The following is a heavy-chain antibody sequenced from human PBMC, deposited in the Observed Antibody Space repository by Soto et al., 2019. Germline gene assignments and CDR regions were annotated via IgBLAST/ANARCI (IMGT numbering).Heavy chain of an antibody. J-gene: IGHJ6*03. Sequence: PGGSLRLSCTASGFTFGDYAMSWFRQAPGKGLEWVGFIRSKAYGGTTEYAASVKGRFTISRDDSKSIAYLQMNSLKTEDTAVYYCTRDPGHVTIFGYYYYMDVWGKGTTVTVS. CDR2: IRSKAYGGTT. CDR1: GFTFGDYA. CDR3: TRDPGHVTIFGYYYYMDV. D-gene: IGHD3-3*01. V-gene: IGHV3-49*03.